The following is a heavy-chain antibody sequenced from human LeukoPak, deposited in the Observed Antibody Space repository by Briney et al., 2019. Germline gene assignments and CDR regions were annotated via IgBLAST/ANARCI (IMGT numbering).Heavy chain of an antibody. J-gene: IGHJ4*02. D-gene: IGHD1-14*01. CDR1: VYTFSNYS. CDR3: ARTGPVSGTVDS. Sequence: GESLRLSWAASVYTFSNYSMSWVREAPGKGLEWVSSISGSGGSTYFVDSVKGRFTISRDNARNTMNLQMDSLRVDDTAVYYCARTGPVSGTVDSWGQGTLVTVSS. CDR2: ISGSGGST. V-gene: IGHV3-23*01.